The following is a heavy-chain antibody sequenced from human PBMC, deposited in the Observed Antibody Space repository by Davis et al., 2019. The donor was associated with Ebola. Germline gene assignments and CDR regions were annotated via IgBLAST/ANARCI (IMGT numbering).Heavy chain of an antibody. CDR2: ISYDGSTK. CDR1: GFTFNSYG. J-gene: IGHJ4*02. V-gene: IGHV3-30*03. Sequence: GESLKISCAASGFTFNSYGMHWVRQAPGKGLEWVGDISYDGSTKYYAQSVQGRFTISRDYSKNTLYLQMNSLRVEDTAVYYCARWSGSYRYVFDYWGQGTLVTVSS. CDR3: ARWSGSYRYVFDY. D-gene: IGHD1-26*01.